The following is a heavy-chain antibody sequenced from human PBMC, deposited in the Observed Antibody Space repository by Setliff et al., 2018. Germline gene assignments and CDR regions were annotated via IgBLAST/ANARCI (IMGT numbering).Heavy chain of an antibody. V-gene: IGHV1-24*01. D-gene: IGHD4-17*01. CDR3: ARYGAKLAIEE. Sequence: ASVKVSCKVSGYSLKDSSMHWVRQVPGKGLEWMGGFAPEVGEIIYAQEFQGRVTMTADTSTDTAYMQVSGLRSGDTAVYFCARYGAKLAIEEWGQGTLVTVSS. CDR1: GYSLKDSS. CDR2: FAPEVGEI. J-gene: IGHJ4*02.